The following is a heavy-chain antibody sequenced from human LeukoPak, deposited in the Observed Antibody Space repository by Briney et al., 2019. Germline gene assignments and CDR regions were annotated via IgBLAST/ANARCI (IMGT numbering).Heavy chain of an antibody. CDR3: ATRIGNSSSWTLYYFDY. D-gene: IGHD6-13*01. J-gene: IGHJ4*02. CDR1: GGSFRGYY. Sequence: SETLSLTCAVYGGSFRGYYWSWIRQPPGKGLEWIGEINHSGSTNYNPSLKSRVTISVDTSKNQFSLKLSSVTAADTAVYYCATRIGNSSSWTLYYFDYWGQGTLVTVSS. V-gene: IGHV4-34*01. CDR2: INHSGST.